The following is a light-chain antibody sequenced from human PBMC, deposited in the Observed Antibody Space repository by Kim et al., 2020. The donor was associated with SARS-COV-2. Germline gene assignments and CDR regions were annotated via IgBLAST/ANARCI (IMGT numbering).Light chain of an antibody. CDR2: GAS. Sequence: PGERATLSCRASQSVSSSYLAWYQQKPGRAPRLLIYGASSRATGIPDRFSGSGSGTDFTLTISRLEPEDFAVYYCQQYGSSPPWTFGQGTKVDIK. J-gene: IGKJ1*01. CDR1: QSVSSSY. CDR3: QQYGSSPPWT. V-gene: IGKV3-20*01.